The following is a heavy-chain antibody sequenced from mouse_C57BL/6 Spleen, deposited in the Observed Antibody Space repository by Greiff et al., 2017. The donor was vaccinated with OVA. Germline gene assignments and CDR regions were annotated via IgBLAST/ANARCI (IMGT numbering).Heavy chain of an antibody. J-gene: IGHJ2*01. CDR1: GYTFTDSY. CDR2: INPYNGGT. Sequence: VQLQQSGPVLVKPGASVNMSCKASGYTFTDSYMNWVKQSHGKSLEWIGVINPYNGGTSYNQKFKGKATLTVDKSSSTAYMELNSLTSEDSAVYYCARGTTVEVDYWGQGTTLTVSS. D-gene: IGHD1-1*01. V-gene: IGHV1-19*01. CDR3: ARGTTVEVDY.